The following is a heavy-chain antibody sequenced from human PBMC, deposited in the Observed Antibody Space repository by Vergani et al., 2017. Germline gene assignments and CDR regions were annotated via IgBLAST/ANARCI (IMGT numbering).Heavy chain of an antibody. V-gene: IGHV4-38-2*01. Sequence: QVQLQESGPGLVKPSETLSLTCAVSGYSISSGYYWGWIRPPPGKGLEWIGSIYHSGSTYYNPSLKSRFTISVDTSKNQFSLKLSSVTAADTAVYYCARAYGSGSYYKYSSFDYWGQGTLVTVYS. CDR1: GYSISSGYY. CDR2: IYHSGST. CDR3: ARAYGSGSYYKYSSFDY. D-gene: IGHD3-10*01. J-gene: IGHJ4*02.